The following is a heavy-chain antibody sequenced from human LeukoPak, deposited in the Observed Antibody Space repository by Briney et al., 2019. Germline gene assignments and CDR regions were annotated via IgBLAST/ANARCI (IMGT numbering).Heavy chain of an antibody. CDR3: ARDHVKLGSNFHPFDAFDI. CDR1: GYTFTSYA. CDR2: INTNTGNP. V-gene: IGHV7-4-1*02. D-gene: IGHD7-27*01. Sequence: ASVKVSCKASGYTFTSYAMNWVRQAPGQGLEWMGWINTNTGNPTYAQGFTGRFVFSFDTSVSTAYLQISSPKAEDTAVYYCARDHVKLGSNFHPFDAFDIWGQGTMVTVSS. J-gene: IGHJ3*02.